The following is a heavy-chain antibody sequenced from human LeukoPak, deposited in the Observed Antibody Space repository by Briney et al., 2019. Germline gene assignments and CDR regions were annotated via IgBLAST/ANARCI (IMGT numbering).Heavy chain of an antibody. J-gene: IGHJ6*02. CDR3: ARERIAVAGINYYGMDV. Sequence: GGSLRLSCAASGFTFSSYWMSWVRQAPGKGLEWVANIKQDGSEKYYVDSVKGRFTISRDNAKNSLYLQMNSLRAEDTAVYYCARERIAVAGINYYGMDVWGQGTTVTVSS. V-gene: IGHV3-7*01. CDR1: GFTFSSYW. CDR2: IKQDGSEK. D-gene: IGHD6-19*01.